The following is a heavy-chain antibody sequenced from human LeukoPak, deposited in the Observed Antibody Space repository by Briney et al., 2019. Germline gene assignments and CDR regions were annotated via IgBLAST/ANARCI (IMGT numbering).Heavy chain of an antibody. CDR1: GGSISTSSFY. V-gene: IGHV4-39*01. CDR2: IHCSGGT. CDR3: ARYSGYATY. J-gene: IGHJ4*02. D-gene: IGHD5-12*01. Sequence: PSETLSLTCTVSGGSISTSSFYWGWIRQPPGKGLEWIGSIHCSGGTYYNPSLKSGVTISVDTSKNQFSLKVSSVTAADTAVYYCARYSGYATYWGQGTLVTVSS.